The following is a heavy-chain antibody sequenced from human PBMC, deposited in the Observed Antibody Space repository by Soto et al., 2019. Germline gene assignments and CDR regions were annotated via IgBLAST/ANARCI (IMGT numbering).Heavy chain of an antibody. D-gene: IGHD4-17*01. CDR1: GYTFTSYA. V-gene: IGHV1-3*01. CDR2: INAGNGNT. Sequence: GASVKVSCKAYGYTFTSYAMHWVRQAPGQRLEWMGWINAGNGNTKYSQKFQGRVTITRDTSASTAYMELSSLRSEDTAVYYCARESSYGDYEDYWGQGTLVTVSS. J-gene: IGHJ4*02. CDR3: ARESSYGDYEDY.